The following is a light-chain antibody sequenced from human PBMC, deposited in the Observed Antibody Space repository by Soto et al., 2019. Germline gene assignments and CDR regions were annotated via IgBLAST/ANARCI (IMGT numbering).Light chain of an antibody. CDR1: QNIERY. J-gene: IGKJ1*01. CDR3: QQANSYTWT. CDR2: GSS. Sequence: DIQMTQAPSTLSASVGDRVTITCRASQNIERYMAWYQQKPGEDPKLLIYGSSSLLSGVPSRFSGTRSGTDFNLTISRLQTEDFATYECQQANSYTWTFGQGTKVDTK. V-gene: IGKV1-5*01.